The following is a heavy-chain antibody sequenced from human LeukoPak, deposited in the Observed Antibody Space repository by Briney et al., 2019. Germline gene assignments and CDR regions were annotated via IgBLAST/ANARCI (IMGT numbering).Heavy chain of an antibody. J-gene: IGHJ4*02. CDR1: GFTFSSYA. D-gene: IGHD5-12*01. Sequence: GGSLRLSCAASGFTFSSYAMSWVRQAPGKGLEWVSAMSGSSGSTYYADSVKGRFTISRDNSKNALYLQMNSLRAEDSALYYCAKVRVGTSDCFDYWGQGTLVTVSS. V-gene: IGHV3-23*01. CDR2: MSGSSGST. CDR3: AKVRVGTSDCFDY.